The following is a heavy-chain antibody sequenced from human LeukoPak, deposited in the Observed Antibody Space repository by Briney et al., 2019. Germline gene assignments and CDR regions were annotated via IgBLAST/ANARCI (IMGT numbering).Heavy chain of an antibody. J-gene: IGHJ4*02. D-gene: IGHD1-26*01. CDR3: ARASSSMELDY. CDR2: IYYSGST. V-gene: IGHV4-39*01. CDR1: GDSISSSSYY. Sequence: SETLSLTCTVSGDSISSSSYYCAWIRQPPGKGLEWIGNIYYSGSTYYNPSLKSRVTISVDTSKNQFSLKLNSVTAADTAVYYCARASSSMELDYWGQGTLVTVSS.